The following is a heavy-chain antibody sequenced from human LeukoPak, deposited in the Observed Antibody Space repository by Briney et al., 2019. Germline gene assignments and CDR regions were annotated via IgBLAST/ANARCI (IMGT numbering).Heavy chain of an antibody. CDR3: ARGIAAAGTWWFDP. J-gene: IGHJ5*02. D-gene: IGHD6-13*01. CDR2: IYYSGST. CDR1: GGSISSYY. Sequence: PSETLFLTCTVSGGSISSYYWSWIRQPPGKGLEWIGYIYYSGSTNYNPSLKSRVTISVDTSKNQFSLKLSSVTAADTAVYYCARGIAAAGTWWFDPWGQGTLVTVSS. V-gene: IGHV4-59*01.